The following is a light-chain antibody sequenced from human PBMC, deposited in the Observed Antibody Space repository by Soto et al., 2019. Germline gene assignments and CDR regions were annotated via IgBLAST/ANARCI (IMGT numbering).Light chain of an antibody. J-gene: IGLJ1*01. V-gene: IGLV2-14*01. CDR1: ISDVVGYNY. CDR3: TSYTNRYTFV. Sequence: QCSLTQPASVSGSPGQSITIPCTGTISDVVGYNYVSWYQQHPGRAPKLMIYEVYNRPSGVSNRFSGSKSGNTASLTISGLQPEDEADYYCTSYTNRYTFVFGTGTKVTVL. CDR2: EVY.